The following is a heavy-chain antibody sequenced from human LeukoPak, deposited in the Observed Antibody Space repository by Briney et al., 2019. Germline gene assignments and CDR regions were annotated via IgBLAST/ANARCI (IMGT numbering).Heavy chain of an antibody. CDR1: GFTFSGFA. Sequence: GGSLRLSCAASGFTFSGFAMTWVRQAPGKGLEWVSGIGSDFMTHYSESVKGWFAISRENSKSTLFLQINSLRAEDTALYYCAKDLHYYVAMDGWGQGTAVTVSS. CDR3: AKDLHYYVAMDG. D-gene: IGHD3-10*02. V-gene: IGHV3-23*01. CDR2: IGSDFMT. J-gene: IGHJ6*02.